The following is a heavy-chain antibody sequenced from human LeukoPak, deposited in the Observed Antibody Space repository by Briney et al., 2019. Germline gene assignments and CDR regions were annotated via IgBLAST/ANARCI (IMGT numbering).Heavy chain of an antibody. J-gene: IGHJ3*02. CDR3: ARGHASQPLDAFDI. CDR2: IYSGGYT. CDR1: GFTVSSNY. V-gene: IGHV3-53*01. Sequence: GGSLRLSCAASGFTVSSNYMNWVRQAPGKGLEWVSVIYSGGYTYYADSVKGRFIISRDSPKNTLYLQMNSLRAEDTAVYYCARGHASQPLDAFDIWGQGTMVTVSS. D-gene: IGHD6-6*01.